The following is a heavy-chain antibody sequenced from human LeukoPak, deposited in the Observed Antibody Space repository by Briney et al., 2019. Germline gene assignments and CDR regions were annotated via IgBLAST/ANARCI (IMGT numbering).Heavy chain of an antibody. V-gene: IGHV3-30-3*01. CDR3: ARDLPPLDY. J-gene: IGHJ4*02. CDR1: GFTFSTFA. Sequence: GGSLRLSCAASGFTFSTFAMHWVRQAPGKGLQWVALISYDSTNIQYADSVRGRFTISRDNSKNTLYLQMNSLRAEDTAVYYCARDLPPLDYWGQGTLVTVSS. CDR2: ISYDSTNI.